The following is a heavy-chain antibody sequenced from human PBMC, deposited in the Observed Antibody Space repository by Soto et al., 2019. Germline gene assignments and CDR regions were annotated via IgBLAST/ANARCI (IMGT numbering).Heavy chain of an antibody. Sequence: GGSLRLSCAASGFTFSTYAMHWVRQAPGKGLEWVAVISYDGRIQYYADSVKGRFTISRDNAKNTLYLQMNSLRAEDTAVYFCATTVTPHIEYFQHWGQGTLVTVSS. D-gene: IGHD4-4*01. J-gene: IGHJ1*01. CDR1: GFTFSTYA. V-gene: IGHV3-30*04. CDR3: ATTVTPHIEYFQH. CDR2: ISYDGRIQ.